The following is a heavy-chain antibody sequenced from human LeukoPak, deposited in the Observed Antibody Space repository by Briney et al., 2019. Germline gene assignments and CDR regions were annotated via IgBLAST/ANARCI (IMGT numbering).Heavy chain of an antibody. CDR2: ISGSGGNT. CDR1: GFTFNGYA. J-gene: IGHJ5*02. CDR3: AKEKETTAPYNWFDP. Sequence: AGGSLRLSCAASGFTFNGYAMSWVRQAPGKGLEWVSTISGSGGNTYYADSVKGRFTISRDNPKNTLSLQMNSLRAEDTAIYYCAKEKETTAPYNWFDPWGQGTLVTVSS. D-gene: IGHD4-11*01. V-gene: IGHV3-23*01.